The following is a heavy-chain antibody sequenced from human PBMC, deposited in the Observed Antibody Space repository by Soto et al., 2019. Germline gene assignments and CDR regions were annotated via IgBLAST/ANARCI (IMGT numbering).Heavy chain of an antibody. CDR3: AKSRDAYNFYFYYGMDV. Sequence: QVQLVESGGGVVQPGTSLRLSCAASGFTFSNYGMHWVRQTPGKGLEWVALILYDGSNKYYADSVKGRFTISRDNSKNTLYLQVSSLRAEDTAVYYCAKSRDAYNFYFYYGMDVWGQGPSVTVS. CDR1: GFTFSNYG. V-gene: IGHV3-30*18. CDR2: ILYDGSNK. J-gene: IGHJ6*02. D-gene: IGHD1-1*01.